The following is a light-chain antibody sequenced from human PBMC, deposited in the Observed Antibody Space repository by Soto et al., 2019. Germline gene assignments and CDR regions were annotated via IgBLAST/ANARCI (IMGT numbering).Light chain of an antibody. J-gene: IGLJ3*02. CDR1: SSNIGSNT. CDR3: AAWDDSLHGVV. CDR2: SNN. V-gene: IGLV1-44*01. Sequence: QSVLTQPPSASGTPGQRVTISCSGSSSNIGSNTVNWYQQLPGTAPKLLIYSNNQRPSGVPDRFSGSKSGTSASLAIGGLQSEDDADYYCAAWDDSLHGVVFGGGTKLTVL.